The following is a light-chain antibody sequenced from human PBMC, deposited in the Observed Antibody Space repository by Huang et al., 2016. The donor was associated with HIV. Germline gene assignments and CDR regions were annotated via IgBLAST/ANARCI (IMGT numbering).Light chain of an antibody. Sequence: EIVLMQSPGTLSLSAGESVTLSCRAIQNVSSNFLAGYQQKPGQAPMLLIYGASNRATGIPDRFSGSGSGTDFTLTISGREPEDFAMYFCQQYGSSPYTFGQGTKLEIK. CDR1: QNVSSNF. V-gene: IGKV3-20*01. J-gene: IGKJ2*01. CDR3: QQYGSSPYT. CDR2: GAS.